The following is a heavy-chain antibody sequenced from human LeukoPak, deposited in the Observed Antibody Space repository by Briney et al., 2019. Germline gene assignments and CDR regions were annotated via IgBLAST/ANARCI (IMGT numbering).Heavy chain of an antibody. CDR1: GYTFTSYG. CDR2: ISAYNGNT. J-gene: IGHJ4*02. Sequence: GASVKVSCKASGYTFTSYGISWVRQAPGQGLEWMGWISAYNGNTNYAQKLQGRVTMTTDTSTSTAYMELGSLRSDDTAVYYCARDRRITIFGVVISPLNYWGQGTLVTVSS. CDR3: ARDRRITIFGVVISPLNY. V-gene: IGHV1-18*01. D-gene: IGHD3-3*01.